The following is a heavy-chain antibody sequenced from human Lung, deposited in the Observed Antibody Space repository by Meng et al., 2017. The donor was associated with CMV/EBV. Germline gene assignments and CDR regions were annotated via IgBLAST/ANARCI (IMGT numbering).Heavy chain of an antibody. CDR2: IKSKTDGETA. V-gene: IGHV3-15*01. Sequence: VGAWGVPGKPGGSLRLSWAGSGFTFSNAWMSWVRQAPGKGLEWVGRIKSKTDGETADYNAPVKGRFTISRDDSKNTLYLQMNSLKTEDTAIYYCIWNDLGDYWGQGTLVTVSS. CDR3: IWNDLGDY. D-gene: IGHD1-1*01. J-gene: IGHJ4*02. CDR1: GFTFSNAW.